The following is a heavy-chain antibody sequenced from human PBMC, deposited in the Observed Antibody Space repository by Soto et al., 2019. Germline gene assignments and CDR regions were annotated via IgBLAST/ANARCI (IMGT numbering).Heavy chain of an antibody. CDR3: EVTTGY. CDR2: MSPESGNT. Sequence: ASVKVSCKASGYTFTDDDINWVRQASGQGLEYMGWMSPESGNTSYAPQFQGRVTMTRNTSISTAYMELSSLRSEDTAVYYCEVTTGYWGQGTKVTVSS. CDR1: GYTFTDDD. V-gene: IGHV1-8*01. J-gene: IGHJ4*02. D-gene: IGHD2-21*02.